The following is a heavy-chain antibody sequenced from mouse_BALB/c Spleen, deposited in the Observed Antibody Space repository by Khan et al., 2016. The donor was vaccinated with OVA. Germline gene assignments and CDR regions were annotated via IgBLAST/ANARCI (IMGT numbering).Heavy chain of an antibody. CDR3: ARSRDRFSFAY. D-gene: IGHD2-14*01. CDR1: GFNIKDTY. CDR2: IDPANGNT. J-gene: IGHJ3*01. Sequence: VRLQQSGAELVKPGASVKLSCTASGFNIKDTYMHWVKQRPEQGLEWIGRIDPANGNTKYDPKFQGKATITADTSSNTAYLQLSSLTSEDTAVYYCARSRDRFSFAYWGQGTLVTVSA. V-gene: IGHV14-3*02.